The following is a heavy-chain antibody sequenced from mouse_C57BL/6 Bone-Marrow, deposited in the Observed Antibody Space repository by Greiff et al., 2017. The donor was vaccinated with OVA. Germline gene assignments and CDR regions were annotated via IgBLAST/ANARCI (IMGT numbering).Heavy chain of an antibody. V-gene: IGHV1-85*01. Sequence: LVEPGASVKLSCKASGYTFTSYDINWVKQRPGQGLEWIGWIYPRDGSTKYNEKFKGTATLTVDTSSSTAYMELHSLTSEDSAVYFCARRDYYYGSSFAYWGQGTLVTVSA. J-gene: IGHJ3*01. CDR1: GYTFTSYD. D-gene: IGHD1-1*01. CDR3: ARRDYYYGSSFAY. CDR2: IYPRDGST.